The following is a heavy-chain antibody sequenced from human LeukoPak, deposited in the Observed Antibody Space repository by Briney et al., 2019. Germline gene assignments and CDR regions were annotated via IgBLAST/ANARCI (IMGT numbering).Heavy chain of an antibody. CDR3: AKGGLGAVDYFDP. V-gene: IGHV3-23*01. D-gene: IGHD6-19*01. Sequence: GGSLRLSCAASGFTFSIYAMSWVRQAPGKGLERVSSISNDARRTNNPYSVKGQFTISRDNSKNTVYLQMNSLRADDTAVYSCAKGGLGAVDYFDPWGQGTLVTVSS. J-gene: IGHJ5*02. CDR1: GFTFSIYA. CDR2: ISNDARRT.